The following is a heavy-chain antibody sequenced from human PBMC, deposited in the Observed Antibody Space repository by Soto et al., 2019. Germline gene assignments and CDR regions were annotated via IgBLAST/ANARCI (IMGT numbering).Heavy chain of an antibody. V-gene: IGHV3-9*01. D-gene: IGHD3-16*02. Sequence: EVQLVESGGGLVQPGRSLRLSCAASGFTFDDYAMHWVRQAPGKGLEWVSGISWNSGSIGYADSVKGRFTISRDNAKNSLYLQMNSRRAEDTALYYCAKVPGGWGSYRYEADAFDIWGQGTMVTVSS. CDR1: GFTFDDYA. CDR3: AKVPGGWGSYRYEADAFDI. J-gene: IGHJ3*02. CDR2: ISWNSGSI.